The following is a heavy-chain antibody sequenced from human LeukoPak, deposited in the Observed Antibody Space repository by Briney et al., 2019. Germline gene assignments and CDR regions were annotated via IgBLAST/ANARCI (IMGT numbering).Heavy chain of an antibody. CDR1: GYTFTDYY. D-gene: IGHD2-2*02. CDR3: ARDPLGVVVPAAIRGPDY. V-gene: IGHV1-2*02. CDR2: INHNSGGT. J-gene: IGHJ4*02. Sequence: ASVKISCKVSGYTFTDYYMHWVQQAPGQGLEWMGWINHNSGGTNYAQKFQGRVTMTRDTSISTAYMELSRLRSDDTAVYYCARDPLGVVVPAAIRGPDYWGQGTLVTVSS.